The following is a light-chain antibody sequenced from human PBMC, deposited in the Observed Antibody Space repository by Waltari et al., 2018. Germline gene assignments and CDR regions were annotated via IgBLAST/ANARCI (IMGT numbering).Light chain of an antibody. CDR3: MQALQTPRT. CDR2: LGS. CDR1: QSLLYSNGYNY. Sequence: DIVMTQSPLSLTVTPGEPASISCRSSQSLLYSNGYNYLDWYLQKPGQSPQLLIYLGSNRASGVPDRFSCSGSGTDFTLKISRVEAEDVGVYYFMQALQTPRTFGQGTKLEIK. J-gene: IGKJ2*01. V-gene: IGKV2-28*01.